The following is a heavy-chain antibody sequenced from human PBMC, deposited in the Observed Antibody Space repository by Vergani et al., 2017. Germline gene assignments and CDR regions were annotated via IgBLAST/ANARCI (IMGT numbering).Heavy chain of an antibody. CDR3: ATPAGGGITMVRGSGYFQH. J-gene: IGHJ1*01. D-gene: IGHD3-10*01. CDR2: IIPILGIA. V-gene: IGHV1-69*04. Sequence: QVQLVQSGAEVKKPGSSVKVSCKASGGTFSSYAISWVRQAPGQGLEWMGRIIPILGIANYAQKSQGRVTITADKSTSTAYMELSSLRSEDTAVYYCATPAGGGITMVRGSGYFQHWGQGTLVTVSS. CDR1: GGTFSSYA.